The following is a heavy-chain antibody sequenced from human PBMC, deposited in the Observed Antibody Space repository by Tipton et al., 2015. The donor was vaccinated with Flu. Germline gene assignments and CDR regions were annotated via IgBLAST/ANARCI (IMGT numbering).Heavy chain of an antibody. Sequence: GASISTYYWSWIWQPPGKGLEWIGYIYHSGSAEYNPSRKSRVTISVDTSKNQFSLKLNSLTAADTAVYYCVPRADWFDPWDQETLVTVSS. V-gene: IGHV4-59*08. CDR2: IYHSGSA. CDR3: VPRADWFDP. CDR1: GASISTYY. D-gene: IGHD3-10*01. J-gene: IGHJ5*02.